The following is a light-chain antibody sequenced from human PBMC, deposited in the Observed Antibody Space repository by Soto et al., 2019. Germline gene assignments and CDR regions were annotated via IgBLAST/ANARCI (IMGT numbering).Light chain of an antibody. CDR3: QQFNNWPRT. CDR1: QSVRSN. Sequence: EIVMTHSPVTLSVSPWEIATVSCRASQSVRSNLAWYQQKPGQAPSLLIYDASTRATGIPARFSGSGSGTEFTLTISSLQSEDFAVYYCQQFNNWPRTFGQGTKVDI. J-gene: IGKJ1*01. CDR2: DAS. V-gene: IGKV3-15*01.